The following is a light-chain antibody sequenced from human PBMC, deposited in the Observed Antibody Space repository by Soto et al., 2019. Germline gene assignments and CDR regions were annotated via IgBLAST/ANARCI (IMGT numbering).Light chain of an antibody. CDR2: GAS. Sequence: DIVLTQSPCTLSFSPWERASLSCRASHSVSSGHLAWYQQKPGQAPRLLIYGASSRATGIPDRFSGSGSGTDFTLTISRLEPEDYAVYYCQQYGHSLWTFGQGTKVDI. J-gene: IGKJ1*01. CDR3: QQYGHSLWT. CDR1: HSVSSGH. V-gene: IGKV3-20*01.